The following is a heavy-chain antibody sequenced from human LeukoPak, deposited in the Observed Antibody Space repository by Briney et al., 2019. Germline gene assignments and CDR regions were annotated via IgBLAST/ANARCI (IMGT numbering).Heavy chain of an antibody. CDR3: ARDRSSGSSADY. Sequence: PVKVSCKASGGTFSSYAISWVRQAPGQGLEWMGRIIPILGIANYAQKLQGRVTMTTDTSTSTAYMELRSLRSDDTAVYYCARDRSSGSSADYWGQGTLVTVS. D-gene: IGHD6-19*01. CDR1: GGTFSSYA. V-gene: IGHV1-69*04. CDR2: IIPILGIA. J-gene: IGHJ4*02.